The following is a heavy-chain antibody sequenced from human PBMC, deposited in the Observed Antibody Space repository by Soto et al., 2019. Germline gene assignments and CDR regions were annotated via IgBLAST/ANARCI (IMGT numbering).Heavy chain of an antibody. CDR1: GGSISSSSYY. Sequence: SETLSLTCTVSGGSISSSSYYWGWIRQPPGEGLEWIGSIYYSGSTYYNPSLKSRVTISVDTSKNQFSLKLSSVTAADTAVYYCARRGVFDYWGQGTLVTVSS. J-gene: IGHJ4*02. V-gene: IGHV4-39*01. CDR2: IYYSGST. CDR3: ARRGVFDY.